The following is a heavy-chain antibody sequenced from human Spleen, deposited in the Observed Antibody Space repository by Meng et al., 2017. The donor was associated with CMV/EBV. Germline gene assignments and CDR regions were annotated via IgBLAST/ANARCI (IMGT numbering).Heavy chain of an antibody. J-gene: IGHJ1*01. D-gene: IGHD5-12*01. Sequence: SVQVSCKASGGTFRSNAISWVRQAPGQGLEWMGGIIAIFHTTNYAQKFQGRVTITMDEFPSTAFLELSGLRSEDTAVYYCAEAKGYSGYDFVEWCQGTLVTVSS. CDR3: AEAKGYSGYDFVE. CDR2: IIAIFHTT. CDR1: GGTFRSNA. V-gene: IGHV1-69*05.